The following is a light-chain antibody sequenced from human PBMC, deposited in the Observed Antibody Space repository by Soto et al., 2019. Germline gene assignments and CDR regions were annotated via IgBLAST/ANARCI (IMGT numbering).Light chain of an antibody. CDR1: QSVSSY. CDR3: QQRKTWPPT. J-gene: IGKJ4*01. CDR2: GAS. Sequence: EIVLTQSPATLSLSPGERATLSCRASQSVSSYLAWYQQKPGQAPRLLISGASNRATGIPARFSGSGSGTDFTLTISSLEPEDFAVYYCQQRKTWPPTFGGGTKVEIK. V-gene: IGKV3-11*01.